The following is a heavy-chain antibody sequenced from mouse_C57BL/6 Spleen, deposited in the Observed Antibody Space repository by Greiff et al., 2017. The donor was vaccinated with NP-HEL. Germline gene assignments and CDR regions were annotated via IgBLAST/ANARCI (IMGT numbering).Heavy chain of an antibody. CDR1: GYTFTSYW. D-gene: IGHD1-1*01. CDR3: ARSLITTVVATGYFDV. Sequence: QVQLQQSGAELVMPGASVKLSCKASGYTFTSYWMHWVKQRPGQGLEWIGEIDPSDSYTNYNQKFKGKSTLTVDKSSSTAYMQLSSLTSEDSAVYYCARSLITTVVATGYFDVWGTGTTVTVSS. J-gene: IGHJ1*03. V-gene: IGHV1-69*01. CDR2: IDPSDSYT.